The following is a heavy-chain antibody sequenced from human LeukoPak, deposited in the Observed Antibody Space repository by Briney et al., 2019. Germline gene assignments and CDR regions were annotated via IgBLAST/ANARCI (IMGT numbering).Heavy chain of an antibody. D-gene: IGHD2-15*01. J-gene: IGHJ4*02. CDR3: ARSAGSAFFDY. CDR2: IYSESGDT. CDR1: GYTLTELS. Sequence: ASVKVSCKVSGYTLTELSMHWVRQAPGKGLEWMGWIYSESGDTNYAQKFQGCVTMTRDTSTRTAYMELSRVTSDDTAVYYCARSAGSAFFDYWGQGTLVTVTS. V-gene: IGHV1-2*04.